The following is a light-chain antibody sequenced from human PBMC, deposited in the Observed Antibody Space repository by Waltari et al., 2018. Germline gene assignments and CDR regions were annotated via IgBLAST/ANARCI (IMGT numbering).Light chain of an antibody. CDR1: QSISNW. J-gene: IGKJ2*01. Sequence: DIQMTQSPSTLSASVGDRVTITCRASQSISNWLAWYQQKPGKAPKVLIYKSFSLQSGVPSRFSGSGSETEFTLTISSLQPDDFATYYCQQYNISPYTFGQGTKLDIK. CDR3: QQYNISPYT. CDR2: KSF. V-gene: IGKV1-5*03.